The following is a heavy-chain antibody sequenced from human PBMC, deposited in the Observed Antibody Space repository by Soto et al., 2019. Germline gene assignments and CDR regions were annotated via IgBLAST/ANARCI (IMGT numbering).Heavy chain of an antibody. J-gene: IGHJ6*02. D-gene: IGHD2-15*01. CDR1: GFTFSSYG. CDR3: ARDGRWGDSAYYYYYGMDV. Sequence: GGSLRLSCAASGFTFSSYGMHWVRQAPGKGLEWVAVIWYDGSNKYYADSVKGRFTISRDNSKNTLYLQMNSLRAEDTAVYYCARDGRWGDSAYYYYYGMDVWGQGTTVTVSS. CDR2: IWYDGSNK. V-gene: IGHV3-33*01.